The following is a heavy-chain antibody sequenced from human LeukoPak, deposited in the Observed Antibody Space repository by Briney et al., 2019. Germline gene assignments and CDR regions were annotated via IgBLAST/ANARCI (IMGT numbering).Heavy chain of an antibody. V-gene: IGHV3-20*04. CDR2: INWNGGSI. J-gene: IGHJ4*02. Sequence: AGGSLRLSCAASGFTFDDFGMSWVRQAPGKGLEWVSGINWNGGSIGYADSVKGRFTISRDNAKTSLYLQMNSLRAEDTALYYCARDRGSYLPEFDYWGQGTLVAVSS. CDR3: ARDRGSYLPEFDY. D-gene: IGHD1-26*01. CDR1: GFTFDDFG.